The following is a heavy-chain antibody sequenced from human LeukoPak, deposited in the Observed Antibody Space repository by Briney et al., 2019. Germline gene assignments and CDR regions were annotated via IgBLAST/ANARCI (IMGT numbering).Heavy chain of an antibody. J-gene: IGHJ3*02. D-gene: IGHD2-2*01. Sequence: ASVKVSCKASGNTFTSYYMHWVRQAPGQGLEWMGIINPSGGSTSYAQKFQGRVTMTRDTSTSTVYMELSSLRSEDTAVYYCARDSSIVVVPQDAFDIWGQGTMVTVSS. CDR2: INPSGGST. CDR1: GNTFTSYY. CDR3: ARDSSIVVVPQDAFDI. V-gene: IGHV1-46*01.